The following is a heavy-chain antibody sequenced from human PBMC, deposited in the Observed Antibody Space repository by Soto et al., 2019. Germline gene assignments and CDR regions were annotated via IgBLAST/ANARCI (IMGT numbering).Heavy chain of an antibody. CDR3: ARVQGTYYYDSSGYSHFDY. CDR2: INSDGSST. V-gene: IGHV3-74*01. CDR1: GFTFSSYW. D-gene: IGHD3-22*01. J-gene: IGHJ4*02. Sequence: GGSLRLSCAASGFTFSSYWMHWVRQAPGKGLVWVSRINSDGSSTSYADSVKGRFTISRDNAKNTLYLQMNSLRAEDTAVYYCARVQGTYYYDSSGYSHFDYWGQGTLVTVSS.